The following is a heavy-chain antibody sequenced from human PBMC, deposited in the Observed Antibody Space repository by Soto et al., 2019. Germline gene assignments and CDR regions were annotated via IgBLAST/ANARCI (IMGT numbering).Heavy chain of an antibody. CDR3: TRGPSSGAFDY. V-gene: IGHV1-2*02. CDR1: GYTFIDYF. Sequence: QVQLVQSGAEVKPPGASVKVSCKASGYTFIDYFMHWMRQAPGQGLEWMGWINPRNGDTDYAHNFQDRVTLTRDASISTAYLELSRLTSDDTAVYYCTRGPSSGAFDYWGQGSLVSVSS. D-gene: IGHD3-22*01. J-gene: IGHJ4*02. CDR2: INPRNGDT.